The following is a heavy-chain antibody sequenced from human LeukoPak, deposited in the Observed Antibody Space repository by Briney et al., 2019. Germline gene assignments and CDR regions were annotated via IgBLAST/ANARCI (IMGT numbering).Heavy chain of an antibody. CDR1: VDSISSDY. D-gene: IGHD2-15*01. J-gene: IGHJ4*02. CDR2: INYSGRS. V-gene: IGHV4-59*08. Sequence: SETLSLTCNVSVDSISSDYWSWIRQPPGKGLEWIGYINYSGRSSYNPALKSRVTISVDTSSNQVSLKLRSVTAADTAVYYCARLDCSADACYNYWGLGSLFTVSS. CDR3: ARLDCSADACYNY.